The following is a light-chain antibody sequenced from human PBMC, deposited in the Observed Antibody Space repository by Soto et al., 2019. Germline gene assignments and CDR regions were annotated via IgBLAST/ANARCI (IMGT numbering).Light chain of an antibody. Sequence: EILLTQSPGTLSLSPGERATLSCRASQSVSSSYLAWYQQKHGQAPRLLIYGASSRATGIPDRFSGSGSGTDFTLTISRLEPEDFEVYYCQQYGSSPWTFGQGTKVDIK. CDR3: QQYGSSPWT. J-gene: IGKJ1*01. V-gene: IGKV3-20*01. CDR1: QSVSSSY. CDR2: GAS.